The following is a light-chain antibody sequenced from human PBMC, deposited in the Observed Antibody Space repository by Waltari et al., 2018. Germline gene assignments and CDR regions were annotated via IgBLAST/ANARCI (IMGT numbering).Light chain of an antibody. CDR1: QGINTH. CDR2: DTS. Sequence: ETQLTESASSMSATVGDRVTITCQASQGINTHLNWYQQKAGKAPNVLIYDTSNLQIGVPSRFSGSGSGTDFIFTISSLQPEDIAAYYCQQYDNLPYTFGQGTKLEI. V-gene: IGKV1-33*01. CDR3: QQYDNLPYT. J-gene: IGKJ2*01.